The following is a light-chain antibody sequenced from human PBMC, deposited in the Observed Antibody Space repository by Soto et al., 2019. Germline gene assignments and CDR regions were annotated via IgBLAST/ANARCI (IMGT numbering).Light chain of an antibody. CDR1: QSVSSK. Sequence: IVMTQSPATLSVSPGERATLSCRASQSVSSKLAWYQQKPGQAPRLLIYGASTRATGIPARFSGSGSGTEFPLTIGSLQSEDFAVYYCQQYNNWLTWTFGQGTKVDNK. J-gene: IGKJ1*01. CDR2: GAS. CDR3: QQYNNWLTWT. V-gene: IGKV3-15*01.